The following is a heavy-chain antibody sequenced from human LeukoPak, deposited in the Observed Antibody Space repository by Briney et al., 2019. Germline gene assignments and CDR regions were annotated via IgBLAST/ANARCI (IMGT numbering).Heavy chain of an antibody. V-gene: IGHV3-23*01. CDR3: AKDLSYYYDSSGYYDEIGTIGV. CDR2: ISGSGGST. J-gene: IGHJ4*02. Sequence: SGGSLRLSCVASGFSFSGYAIHWVRQAPGKGLEWVSVISGSGGSTYYTDSVKGRFTISRDNSKNTLYLQMNSLRAEDTAVYYCAKDLSYYYDSSGYYDEIGTIGVWSQGTLVTISS. D-gene: IGHD3-22*01. CDR1: GFSFSGYA.